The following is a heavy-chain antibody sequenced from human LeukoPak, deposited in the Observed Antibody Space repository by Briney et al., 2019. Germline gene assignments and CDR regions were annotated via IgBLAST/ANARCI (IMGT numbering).Heavy chain of an antibody. CDR2: IKQDGSEK. CDR1: GFTFSNYW. D-gene: IGHD1-14*01. CDR3: AKEGAYPIITYDS. Sequence: GGSLRLSCAASGFTFSNYWMNWLRQAPGKGLEWVANIKQDGSEKYYVDSVKGRFTISRDNAKNSLYLQMNSMRAEDAGVYYCAKEGAYPIITYDSWGQGTLVTVSS. V-gene: IGHV3-7*01. J-gene: IGHJ5*01.